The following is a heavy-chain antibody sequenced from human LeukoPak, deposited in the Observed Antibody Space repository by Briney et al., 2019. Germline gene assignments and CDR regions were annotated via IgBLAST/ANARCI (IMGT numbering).Heavy chain of an antibody. Sequence: PGGSLRLSCSPSGFSFNNYGMHWVRQGPGKGLEWVSGISSDGAAFYPDSVKGRSTISRDNSRNTLFLHMNSLRVQDTATYYCAKDSGYLYNHFDPWGQGTLVIVSS. CDR2: ISSDGAA. V-gene: IGHV3-23*01. CDR3: AKDSGYLYNHFDP. J-gene: IGHJ5*02. D-gene: IGHD5-12*01. CDR1: GFSFNNYG.